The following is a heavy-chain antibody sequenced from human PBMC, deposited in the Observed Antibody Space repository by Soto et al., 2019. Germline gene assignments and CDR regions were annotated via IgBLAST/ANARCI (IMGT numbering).Heavy chain of an antibody. CDR1: GYTFTSYD. D-gene: IGHD6-19*01. J-gene: IGHJ2*01. Sequence: QVQLVQSGAEVKKPGASVKVSCKASGYTFTSYDLNWVRQATGQGLEWMGWMNPNSGNTGYAQKFQGRVTMTSNTSISTAHMELSSLRSEDTAVYYCARMPPYVAVDGYLPYWYFDLWGRGTLVAVSS. CDR3: ARMPPYVAVDGYLPYWYFDL. CDR2: MNPNSGNT. V-gene: IGHV1-8*01.